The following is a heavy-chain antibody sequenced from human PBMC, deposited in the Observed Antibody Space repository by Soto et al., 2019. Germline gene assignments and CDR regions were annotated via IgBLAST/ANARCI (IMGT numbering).Heavy chain of an antibody. V-gene: IGHV4-34*01. CDR3: ARGRGYSSNYGMDV. CDR1: GGSFSGYY. J-gene: IGHJ6*02. D-gene: IGHD5-18*01. CDR2: INHSGST. Sequence: SETLSLTCAVYGGSFSGYYWSWIRQPPGKGLEWIGEINHSGSTNYNPSLKSRVTISADTSKNQFSLKLSSVTAADTAVYYCARGRGYSSNYGMDVWGQGTTVTVSS.